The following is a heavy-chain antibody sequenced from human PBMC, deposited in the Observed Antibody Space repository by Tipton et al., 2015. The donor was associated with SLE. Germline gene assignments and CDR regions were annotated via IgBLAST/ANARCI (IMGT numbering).Heavy chain of an antibody. Sequence: SLRLSCVASGFTFGPFWMHWVRQVPGEGLVWVSHIHDDGTTTNYADSVKGRFTISRDNAKNTLYLQMNSLRAEDTAVYYCARDSGFPDSFKIWGPVTTVTVSS. D-gene: IGHD1-26*01. CDR3: ARDSGFPDSFKI. V-gene: IGHV3-74*01. CDR1: GFTFGPFW. CDR2: IHDDGTTT. J-gene: IGHJ3*02.